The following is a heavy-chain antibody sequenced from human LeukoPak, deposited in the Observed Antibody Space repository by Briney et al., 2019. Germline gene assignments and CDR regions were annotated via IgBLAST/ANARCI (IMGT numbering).Heavy chain of an antibody. CDR3: AKGMYYYDSSGSPALNY. Sequence: GGSLRLSCAASGFTFSNYWMSWVRQAPGKGLEWVAFIRYDGSNKYYADSVRGRFTISRDNSKNTLYLQMNSLRAEDTAVYYCAKGMYYYDSSGSPALNYWGQGTLVTVSS. CDR2: IRYDGSNK. J-gene: IGHJ4*02. V-gene: IGHV3-30*02. D-gene: IGHD3-22*01. CDR1: GFTFSNYW.